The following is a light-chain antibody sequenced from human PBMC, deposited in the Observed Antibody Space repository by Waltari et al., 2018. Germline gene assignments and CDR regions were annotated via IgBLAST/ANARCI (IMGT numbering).Light chain of an antibody. Sequence: TGWTQHPGTLSLPPGARATVSCRASQRVSSSYLAWYQQKPGQAPRLLIYGASSRATGIPDRFSGSGSGTDFTLTISRLEPEDFAVYYCQQYVSLFTFGPGTKVDIK. CDR3: QQYVSLFT. J-gene: IGKJ3*01. CDR2: GAS. CDR1: QRVSSSY. V-gene: IGKV3-20*01.